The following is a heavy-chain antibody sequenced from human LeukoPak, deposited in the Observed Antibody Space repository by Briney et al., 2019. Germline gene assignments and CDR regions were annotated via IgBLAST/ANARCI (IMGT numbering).Heavy chain of an antibody. Sequence: GGSLRLSCAASGFTFSSYGMHWVRQVPGKGLEWVAFIRYDGSNKYYADSVKGRFTISRDNSKNTLYLQMNSLRAEDTAVYYCAKGIVGAPRGFDYWGQGTLVTVSS. CDR2: IRYDGSNK. V-gene: IGHV3-30*02. J-gene: IGHJ4*02. CDR1: GFTFSSYG. CDR3: AKGIVGAPRGFDY. D-gene: IGHD1-26*01.